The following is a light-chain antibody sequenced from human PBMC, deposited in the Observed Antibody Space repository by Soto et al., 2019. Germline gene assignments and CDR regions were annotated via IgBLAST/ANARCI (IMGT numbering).Light chain of an antibody. V-gene: IGKV3-20*01. CDR2: DAS. J-gene: IGKJ1*01. Sequence: EIVLTQSPGTLSLSPGERATLSCRASQSVTSSYLAWYQQKPGQAPRLLIYDASNRATGIPDRFSGSGSGTDFPPPISRLGPEDFAVYYCKHYGTSLWTFGQGPKVEIK. CDR3: KHYGTSLWT. CDR1: QSVTSSY.